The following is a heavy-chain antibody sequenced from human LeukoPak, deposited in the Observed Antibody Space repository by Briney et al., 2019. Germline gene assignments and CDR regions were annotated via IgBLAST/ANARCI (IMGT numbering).Heavy chain of an antibody. J-gene: IGHJ4*02. CDR2: ISYDGSNK. D-gene: IGHD6-19*01. CDR1: GFTFSSNA. Sequence: PGGSLRLSCAASGFTFSSNAMSWVRQAPGKGLEWVAVISYDGSNKYYADSVKGRFTISRDNSKNTLYLQMNSLRAEDTAVYYCAREASIAVAPFDYWGQGTLVTVSS. V-gene: IGHV3-30-3*01. CDR3: AREASIAVAPFDY.